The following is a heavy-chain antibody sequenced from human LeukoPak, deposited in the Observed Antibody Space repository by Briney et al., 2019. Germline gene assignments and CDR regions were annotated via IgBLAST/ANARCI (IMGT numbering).Heavy chain of an antibody. CDR3: TTDAGNIVVVPADPFDY. CDR2: IKSKTDGGTT. Sequence: GGSLRLSCAASGFTFSNAWMSWVRQAPGKGLEWVGRIKSKTDGGTTDYAAPVKGRFTISRDDSKYTLYLQMNSLKTEDTAVYYCTTDAGNIVVVPADPFDYWGQGTLVTVSS. D-gene: IGHD2-2*01. CDR1: GFTFSNAW. J-gene: IGHJ4*02. V-gene: IGHV3-15*01.